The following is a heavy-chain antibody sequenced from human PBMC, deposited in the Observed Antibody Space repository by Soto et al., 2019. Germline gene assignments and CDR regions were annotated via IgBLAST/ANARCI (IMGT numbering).Heavy chain of an antibody. CDR3: ARDRRIEQLVPGYYYYGMDV. CDR1: GGSVSSGSYY. CDR2: IYYSGST. V-gene: IGHV4-61*01. J-gene: IGHJ6*02. Sequence: SETLSLTCTVSGGSVSSGSYYWSWIRQPPGKGLERIGYIYYSGSTNYNPSLKSRVTISVDTSKNQFSLKLSSVTAADTAVYYCARDRRIEQLVPGYYYYGMDVWGQGTTVTVSS. D-gene: IGHD6-6*01.